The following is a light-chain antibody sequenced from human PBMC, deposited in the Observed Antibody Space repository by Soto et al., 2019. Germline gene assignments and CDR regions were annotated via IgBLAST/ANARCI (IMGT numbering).Light chain of an antibody. CDR2: GAS. CDR3: QQVNVYPST. J-gene: IGKJ4*01. CDR1: QSVSNNY. V-gene: IGKV3D-7*01. Sequence: EIVLTQSPGTLSLSPGERATLSCRASQSVSNNYLAWYQQKPGQAPRLLIYGASTRATGIPARFSGSGSETEFTLTISSLQPEDFATYYCQQVNVYPSTFGGGTKVDI.